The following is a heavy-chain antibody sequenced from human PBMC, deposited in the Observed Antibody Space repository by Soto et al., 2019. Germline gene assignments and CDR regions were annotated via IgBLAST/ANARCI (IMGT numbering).Heavy chain of an antibody. CDR2: MNPNSGNT. Sequence: QAQLVQSGAEVKKPGASVKVSCKASGYTFTSYDINWVRQATGQGLEWMGWMNPNSGNTGYAQKFLGGVTMTRNTSISTAYMELCSLRSGAPAVYYCARALEWSRAVDLWGHGPRVTVSS. J-gene: IGHJ5*02. V-gene: IGHV1-8*01. D-gene: IGHD3-3*01. CDR1: GYTFTSYD. CDR3: ARALEWSRAVDL.